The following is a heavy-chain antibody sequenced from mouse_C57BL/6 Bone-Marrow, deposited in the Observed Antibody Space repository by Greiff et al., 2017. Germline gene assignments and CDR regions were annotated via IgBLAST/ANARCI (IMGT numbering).Heavy chain of an antibody. J-gene: IGHJ4*01. CDR1: GFTFSDYG. Sequence: EVKLQPPGAGLVKPGASLKLSCAASGFTFSDYGMHWVRQAPVKGLEWVAYISSASSFIYYADTVKGRFTISSDNAKNTLFLPMTSLRSEDTAMYDCAMIYDGSYYYAMDYWGQGTSVTVSS. D-gene: IGHD2-3*01. CDR2: ISSASSFI. V-gene: IGHV5-17*01. CDR3: AMIYDGSYYYAMDY.